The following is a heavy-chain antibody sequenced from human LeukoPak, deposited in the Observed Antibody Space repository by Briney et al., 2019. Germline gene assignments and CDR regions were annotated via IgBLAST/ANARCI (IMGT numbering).Heavy chain of an antibody. CDR2: INPNSGGT. Sequence: ASVKVSCKASGYTFTGYYMHWVRQAPGQGLEWMGRINPNSGGTNYAQKFQGRVTMTRDTSISTAYMELSRLRSDDTAVYYCARASLNHGDFDYWGQGTLVTVSS. CDR1: GYTFTGYY. D-gene: IGHD1-14*01. J-gene: IGHJ4*02. V-gene: IGHV1-2*06. CDR3: ARASLNHGDFDY.